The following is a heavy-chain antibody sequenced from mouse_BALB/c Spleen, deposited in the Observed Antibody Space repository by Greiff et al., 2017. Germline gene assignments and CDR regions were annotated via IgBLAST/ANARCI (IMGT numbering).Heavy chain of an antibody. CDR2: IDPANGNT. V-gene: IGHV14-3*02. D-gene: IGHD4-1*01. J-gene: IGHJ3*01. CDR1: GFNIKDTY. Sequence: EVKLMESGAELVKPGASVKLSCTASGFNIKDTYMHWVKQRPEQGLEWIGRIDPANGNTKYDPKFQGKATITADTSSNTAYLQLSSLTSEDTAVYYCARGFWDGAYWGQGTLVTVSA. CDR3: ARGFWDGAY.